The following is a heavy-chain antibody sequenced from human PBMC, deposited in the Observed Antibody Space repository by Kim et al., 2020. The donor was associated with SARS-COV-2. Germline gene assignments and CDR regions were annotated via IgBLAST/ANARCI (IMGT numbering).Heavy chain of an antibody. Sequence: SETLSLTCTVSGGSISSYYWSWIRQPPGKGLEWIGYIYYSGSTNYNPSLKSRVTISVDTSKNQFSLKLSSVTAADTAVYYCARAQQLVDPPYYYYGMDVWGQGTTVTVSS. CDR3: ARAQQLVDPPYYYYGMDV. V-gene: IGHV4-59*01. CDR1: GGSISSYY. J-gene: IGHJ6*02. CDR2: IYYSGST. D-gene: IGHD6-13*01.